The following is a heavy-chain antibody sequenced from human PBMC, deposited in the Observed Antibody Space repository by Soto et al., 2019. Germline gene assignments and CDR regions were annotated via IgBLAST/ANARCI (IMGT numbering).Heavy chain of an antibody. J-gene: IGHJ6*02. V-gene: IGHV4-30-4*01. D-gene: IGHD3-16*01. CDR2: IYYSGST. Sequence: SETLSLSCTVSGGSISSGDYYWSWIRQPPGKGLEWIGYIYYSGSTYYNPSLKSRVTISVDTSKNQFSLKLSSVTAADTAVYYCASGYYDYVWGSRGGGMDVWGQGTTVTVSS. CDR3: ASGYYDYVWGSRGGGMDV. CDR1: GGSISSGDYY.